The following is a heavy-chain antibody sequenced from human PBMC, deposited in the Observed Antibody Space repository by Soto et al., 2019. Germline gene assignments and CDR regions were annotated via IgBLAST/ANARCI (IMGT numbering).Heavy chain of an antibody. V-gene: IGHV4-39*01. CDR2: IYYSGST. Sequence: QLQLQESGPGLVKPSETLSLTCTVSGGSISSSSYYWGWIRQPPGKGLEWIGSIYYSGSTYYNPSLKSRVTISVDTSKNQFSLKLSSVTAADTAVYYCASQDYYDILTGRYWGWFDPWGQGTLVTVSS. J-gene: IGHJ5*02. CDR1: GGSISSSSYY. D-gene: IGHD3-9*01. CDR3: ASQDYYDILTGRYWGWFDP.